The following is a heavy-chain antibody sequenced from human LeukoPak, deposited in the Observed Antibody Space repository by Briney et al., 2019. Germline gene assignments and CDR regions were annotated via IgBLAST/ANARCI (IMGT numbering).Heavy chain of an antibody. CDR3: AREEGVGASRDAFDI. J-gene: IGHJ3*02. V-gene: IGHV3-11*01. D-gene: IGHD1-26*01. CDR2: ISSSGSTI. Sequence: GGSLRLSCAASGFTFDDYGMSWIRQAPGKGLEWVSYISSSGSTIYYADSVKGRFTISRDNAKNSLYLQMNSLRAEDTAVYYCAREEGVGASRDAFDIWGQGTMVTVSS. CDR1: GFTFDDYG.